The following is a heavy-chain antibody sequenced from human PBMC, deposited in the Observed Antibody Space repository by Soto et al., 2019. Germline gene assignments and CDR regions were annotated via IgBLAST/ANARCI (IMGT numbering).Heavy chain of an antibody. CDR3: ARPPYGSGSYYPAS. CDR1: GFTFSHYS. D-gene: IGHD3-10*01. J-gene: IGHJ4*02. V-gene: IGHV3-48*01. CDR2: ISSSGSTI. Sequence: EVQLVESGGGQVQPGGSLRLSCAASGFTFSHYSMNWVRQAPGKGLEWVSYISSSGSTIYYADSVKGRFTISRDNAKDSLYLQMSSLRAEDTAVYYCARPPYGSGSYYPASWGQGTLVTVSS.